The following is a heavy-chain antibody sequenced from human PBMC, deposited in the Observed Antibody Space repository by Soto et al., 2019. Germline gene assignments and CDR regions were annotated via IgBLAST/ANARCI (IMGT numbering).Heavy chain of an antibody. Sequence: QVQLVQSGAEVKKPGASVKVSCKTSGYTFTSYAISWVRQAPGQGLEWMGWISSYKNNTNYAQKFQGRVTMTIDTSTSAAYMELRSLRSDDTAVYYCARERHKYSCGWYGVDYWGQGTLVTVSS. V-gene: IGHV1-18*04. CDR1: GYTFTSYA. J-gene: IGHJ4*02. CDR2: ISSYKNNT. D-gene: IGHD6-19*01. CDR3: ARERHKYSCGWYGVDY.